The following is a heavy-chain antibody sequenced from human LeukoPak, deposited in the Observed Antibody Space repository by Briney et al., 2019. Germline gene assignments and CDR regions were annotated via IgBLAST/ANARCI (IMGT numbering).Heavy chain of an antibody. CDR3: TRWSYNSGSTGY. CDR1: GFTFSSYW. J-gene: IGHJ4*02. Sequence: GGSLRLSCAASGFTFSSYWMRWVRQAPGKGLVWVSRINSDGSGTDYADSVKGRFTISRDNAKNTMYLQMNSLRAEDTAVYYCTRWSYNSGSTGYWGQGTLVTVSS. D-gene: IGHD6-19*01. V-gene: IGHV3-74*01. CDR2: INSDGSGT.